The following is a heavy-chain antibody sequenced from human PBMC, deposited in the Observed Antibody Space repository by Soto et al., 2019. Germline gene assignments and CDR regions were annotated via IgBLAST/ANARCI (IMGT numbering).Heavy chain of an antibody. CDR2: IYHSGST. CDR1: GASINRNNW. CDR3: ARSITFDWLFFDY. V-gene: IGHV4-4*02. J-gene: IGHJ4*02. Sequence: SETLSLTCTVSGASINRNNWWSWVRQAPGKGLEWIGEIYHSGSTNYNPSLKSRVTISVDKSKNHFSLKLSSVTAADTAVYYCARSITFDWLFFDYWGQGTLVTVSS. D-gene: IGHD3-9*01.